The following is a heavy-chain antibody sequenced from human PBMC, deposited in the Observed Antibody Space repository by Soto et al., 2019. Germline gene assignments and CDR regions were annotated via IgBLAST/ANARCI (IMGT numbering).Heavy chain of an antibody. CDR1: GGSLSNYG. CDR2: IIPVFGTA. V-gene: IGHV1-69*12. D-gene: IGHD3-22*01. CDR3: ASGEDPKIVVSTYYPMDV. J-gene: IGHJ6*04. Sequence: QVQLVQSGAEVKKPGSSVKVSCKASGGSLSNYGISWVRQAPGQGLEWMGGIIPVFGTANYAQKFQRRVTITADEPTSIPYMPVTTLRYEYTAVYYWASGEDPKIVVSTYYPMDVLPIGTTLTVPS.